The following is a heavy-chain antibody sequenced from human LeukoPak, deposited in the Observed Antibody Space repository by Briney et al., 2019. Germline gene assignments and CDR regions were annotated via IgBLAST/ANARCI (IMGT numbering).Heavy chain of an antibody. Sequence: GGSLRLSCAASGFTFSSYGMHWVRQAPGKGLEWVAFIRYDGSNKYYADSVKGRFTISRDNSKNTLYLQMNSLRAEDTAVYYCAKEIRYGSGSYMVDYWGQGTLVTVSS. J-gene: IGHJ4*02. D-gene: IGHD3-10*01. CDR2: IRYDGSNK. CDR3: AKEIRYGSGSYMVDY. CDR1: GFTFSSYG. V-gene: IGHV3-30*02.